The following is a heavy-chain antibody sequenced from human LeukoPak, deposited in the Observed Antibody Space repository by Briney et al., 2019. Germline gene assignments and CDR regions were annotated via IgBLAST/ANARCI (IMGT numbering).Heavy chain of an antibody. CDR3: ARGVTMVRGVTLRWFDP. Sequence: GESLKLSCKGSGYSFTSYWIGWVRQMPGKGLEWMGIIYPGDSDTRYSPSFQGQVTISADKSISTAYLQWSSLKASDTAMYYCARGVTMVRGVTLRWFDPWGQGTLVTVSS. J-gene: IGHJ5*02. V-gene: IGHV5-51*01. CDR1: GYSFTSYW. D-gene: IGHD3-10*01. CDR2: IYPGDSDT.